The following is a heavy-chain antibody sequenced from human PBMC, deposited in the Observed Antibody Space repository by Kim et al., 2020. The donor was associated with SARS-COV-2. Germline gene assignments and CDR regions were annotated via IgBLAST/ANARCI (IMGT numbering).Heavy chain of an antibody. CDR2: IRSKANTYAT. D-gene: IGHD4-17*01. CDR3: ARVPVTTLAFCDSFD. J-gene: IGHJ3*02. V-gene: IGHV3-73*01. CDR1: GFSFSDSA. Sequence: GGYLRLSCAASGFSFSDSAMHWVCQASGKGLAWIGRIRSKANTYATTYAATGKARLAIPRDDSKNAAYLQMNSLTTEDTAVYFFARVPVTTLAFCDSFD.